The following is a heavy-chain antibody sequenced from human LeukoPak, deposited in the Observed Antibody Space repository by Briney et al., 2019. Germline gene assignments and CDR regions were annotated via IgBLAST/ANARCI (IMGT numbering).Heavy chain of an antibody. Sequence: GGSLRLFCAASGFTFSNYAMTWVRQPPGKGLEWVSAITGSGGGTYYADSVKGRFTISRDNSKNTLYLQMNSLRAEDTAIYYCAKRIPSWYYVDYWGQGTLVTVSS. V-gene: IGHV3-23*01. CDR1: GFTFSNYA. CDR2: ITGSGGGT. CDR3: AKRIPSWYYVDY. J-gene: IGHJ4*02. D-gene: IGHD2-15*01.